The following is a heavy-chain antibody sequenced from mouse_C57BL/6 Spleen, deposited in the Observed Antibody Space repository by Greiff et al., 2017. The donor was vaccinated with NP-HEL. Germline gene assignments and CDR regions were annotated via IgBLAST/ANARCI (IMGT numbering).Heavy chain of an antibody. CDR2: ISDGGGYT. D-gene: IGHD1-1*01. V-gene: IGHV5-4*01. CDR3: ARDVYYYGSSYGYFDV. J-gene: IGHJ1*03. Sequence: EVQVVESGGGLVKPGGSLKLSCAASGFTFSSYAMSWVRQTPEKRLEWVATISDGGGYTYYPDNVKGRFTISRDNAKNNLYLQMSHLKSEDTAMYYCARDVYYYGSSYGYFDVWGTGTTVTVSS. CDR1: GFTFSSYA.